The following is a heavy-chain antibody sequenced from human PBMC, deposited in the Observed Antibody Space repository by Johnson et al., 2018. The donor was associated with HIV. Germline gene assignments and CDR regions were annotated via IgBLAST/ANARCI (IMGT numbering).Heavy chain of an antibody. D-gene: IGHD6-19*01. Sequence: VQLVESGGGLVQPGGSLRLSCAASGFTFSSYWMSWIRQAPGKGLEWVSYISSSGSAIYYADSVKGRFTISRDNAKNSLSLQMTSLRAEDTAVYYCAREMGWEDAFDIWGQGTMVTVSS. V-gene: IGHV3-48*04. J-gene: IGHJ3*02. CDR2: ISSSGSAI. CDR1: GFTFSSYW. CDR3: AREMGWEDAFDI.